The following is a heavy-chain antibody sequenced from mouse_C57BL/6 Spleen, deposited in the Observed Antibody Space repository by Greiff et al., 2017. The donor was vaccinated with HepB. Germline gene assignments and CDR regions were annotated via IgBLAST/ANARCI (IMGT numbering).Heavy chain of an antibody. CDR1: GFTFSSYA. D-gene: IGHD1-2*01. V-gene: IGHV5-9-1*02. Sequence: EVHLVESGEGLVKPGGSLKLSCAASGFTFSSYAMSWVRQTPEKRLEWVAYISSGGDYIYYADTVKGRFTISRDNARNTLYLQMSSLKSEDTAMYYCTRDRPHYDAEYYYAMDYWGQGTSVTVSS. J-gene: IGHJ4*01. CDR3: TRDRPHYDAEYYYAMDY. CDR2: ISSGGDYI.